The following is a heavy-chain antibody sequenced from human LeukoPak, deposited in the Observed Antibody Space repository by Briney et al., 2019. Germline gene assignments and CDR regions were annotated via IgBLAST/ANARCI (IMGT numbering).Heavy chain of an antibody. CDR2: MNPNSGNT. CDR3: ARGLTMVRGVIFGY. J-gene: IGHJ4*02. CDR1: GYTFTSYD. V-gene: IGHV1-8*01. D-gene: IGHD3-10*01. Sequence: ASVKVPCKASGYTFTSYDINWVRQATGQGLEWMGWMNPNSGNTGYAQKFQGRVTMTRNTSISTAYMELSSLRSEDTAVYYCARGLTMVRGVIFGYWGQGTLVTVSS.